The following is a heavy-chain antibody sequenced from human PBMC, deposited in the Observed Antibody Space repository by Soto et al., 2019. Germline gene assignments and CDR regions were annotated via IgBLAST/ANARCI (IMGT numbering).Heavy chain of an antibody. D-gene: IGHD5-18*01. CDR3: ARRGGAAMSPYYYYGMDV. Sequence: GESLKISCKGSGYSFTSYWIGWVRQMPGIGLEWMGIIYPGDSDTRYSPSFQGQVTISADKSISTAYLQWSSLKASDTAMYYCARRGGAAMSPYYYYGMDVWGQGTTVTVS. J-gene: IGHJ6*02. CDR2: IYPGDSDT. CDR1: GYSFTSYW. V-gene: IGHV5-51*01.